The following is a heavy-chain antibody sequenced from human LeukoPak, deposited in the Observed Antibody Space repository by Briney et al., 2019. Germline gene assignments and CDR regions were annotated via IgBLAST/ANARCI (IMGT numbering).Heavy chain of an antibody. CDR2: IYYSGST. CDR3: ARRADCSSTSCVISPYYYYYYMDV. Sequence: PSETLSLTCTVSGGSISSGDYYWSWIRQPPGKGLEWIGYIYYSGSTYYNPSLKSRVTISVDTSKNQFSLKLSSVTAADTAVYYCARRADCSSTSCVISPYYYYYYMDVWGKGTTVTVSS. V-gene: IGHV4-30-4*01. J-gene: IGHJ6*03. CDR1: GGSISSGDYY. D-gene: IGHD2-2*01.